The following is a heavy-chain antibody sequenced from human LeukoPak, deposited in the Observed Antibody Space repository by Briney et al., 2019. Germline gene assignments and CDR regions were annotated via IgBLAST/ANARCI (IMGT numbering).Heavy chain of an antibody. D-gene: IGHD3-10*01. CDR3: ARNHYYGSGRLPPYFDY. CDR1: GGSVGSAGYY. Sequence: SETLSLTCTVSGGSVGSAGYYWGWIRQPPGKGLEWIGSIYYSGSTYYNRSLKSRVTISVDTSKNQFSLKLSSVTAADTAVYYCARNHYYGSGRLPPYFDYWGQGTLVTVSS. V-gene: IGHV4-39*01. CDR2: IYYSGST. J-gene: IGHJ4*02.